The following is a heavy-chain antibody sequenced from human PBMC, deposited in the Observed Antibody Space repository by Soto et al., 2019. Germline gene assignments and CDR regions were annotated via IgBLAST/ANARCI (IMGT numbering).Heavy chain of an antibody. Sequence: ASVKVSCKASGYTFTSYAMHWVRQAPGQRLEWMGWINAYNGNTNYSQKLQGRVTMTTDTSSSTAYMELRSLRSDDTAVYYCARIIYSGSYTDAFDIWGQGTMVTVSS. J-gene: IGHJ3*02. CDR2: INAYNGNT. CDR1: GYTFTSYA. D-gene: IGHD1-26*01. V-gene: IGHV1-3*01. CDR3: ARIIYSGSYTDAFDI.